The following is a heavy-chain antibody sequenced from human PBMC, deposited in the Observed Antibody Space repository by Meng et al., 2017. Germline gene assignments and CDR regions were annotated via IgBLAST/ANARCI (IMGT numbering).Heavy chain of an antibody. D-gene: IGHD6-19*01. CDR1: GFSVSGDA. J-gene: IGHJ4*02. CDR3: ARDVAAGIAVAGTLAY. CDR2: ISYDRRNK. V-gene: IGHV3-30*01. Sequence: QVRVVGSGGVEFQPGRSLRLSCAAFGFSVSGDAMHGVRQGPGKGVEWVAVISYDRRNKYYADSVKGRVTISRDNSKNTLYLQMNSLRAEEKAVYYCARDVAAGIAVAGTLAYWGQGTLVTVSS.